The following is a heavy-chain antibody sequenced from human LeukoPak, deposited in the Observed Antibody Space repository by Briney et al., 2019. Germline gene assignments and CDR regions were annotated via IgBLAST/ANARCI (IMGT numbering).Heavy chain of an antibody. CDR3: ARGPPPSYSAEGDSG. CDR1: GGSFSGYY. V-gene: IGHV4-34*01. Sequence: SETLSLTCAVYGGSFSGYYWSWIRQPPGKGLEWIGEINHSGSTNYNPSLKSRVTISVDTSKNQFSLKLSSVTAPDTAVYYCARGPPPSYSAEGDSGGGQGTLVTVSP. CDR2: INHSGST. J-gene: IGHJ4*02. D-gene: IGHD6-13*01.